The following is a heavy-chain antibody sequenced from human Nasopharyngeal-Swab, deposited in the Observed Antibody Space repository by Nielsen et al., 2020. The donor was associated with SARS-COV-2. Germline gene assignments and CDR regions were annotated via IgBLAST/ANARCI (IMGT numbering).Heavy chain of an antibody. Sequence: GESLKISCAASGFTFDDYGMNWVRQAPGKGLEWVSSISSSSSYIYYADSVKGRFTISRDNAKNSLYLQMNSLRAEDTAVYYCARDVVRGYYYGMDVWGQGTTVTVSS. CDR3: ARDVVRGYYYGMDV. CDR2: ISSSSSYI. J-gene: IGHJ6*02. CDR1: GFTFDDYG. V-gene: IGHV3-21*01. D-gene: IGHD3-10*01.